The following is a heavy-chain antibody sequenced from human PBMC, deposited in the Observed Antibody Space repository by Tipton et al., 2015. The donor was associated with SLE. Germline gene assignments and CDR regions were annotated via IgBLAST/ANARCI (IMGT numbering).Heavy chain of an antibody. CDR1: GGSISSYY. D-gene: IGHD5-18*01. Sequence: TLSLTCTVSGGSISSYYWSWIRQPPGKGLEWIGEINHSGSTNYNPSLKSRVTISVDTSKNQFSLKLSSVTAADTAVYYCARGRVDTALGYFDYWGQGTLVTVSS. J-gene: IGHJ4*02. CDR3: ARGRVDTALGYFDY. V-gene: IGHV4-34*01. CDR2: INHSGST.